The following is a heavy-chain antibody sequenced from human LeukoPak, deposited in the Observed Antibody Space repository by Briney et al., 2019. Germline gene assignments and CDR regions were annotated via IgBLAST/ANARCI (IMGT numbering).Heavy chain of an antibody. V-gene: IGHV4-39*01. CDR2: IYYSRST. J-gene: IGHJ4*02. Sequence: SETLSLTCSVSGASISSSSYYWGWIRQPPGEGLEWIGSIYYSRSTYYNPSLQSRVTISVDTSKNQFSLKLSSVTAADKAVYYCARHADSGFGELAFDYWGQGTLVTISS. D-gene: IGHD3-10*01. CDR3: ARHADSGFGELAFDY. CDR1: GASISSSSYY.